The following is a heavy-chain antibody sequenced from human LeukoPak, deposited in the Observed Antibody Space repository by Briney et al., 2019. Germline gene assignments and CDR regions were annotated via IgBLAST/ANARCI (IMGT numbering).Heavy chain of an antibody. CDR3: ARGMTGSYSGYFDY. CDR2: ISSSGGTI. J-gene: IGHJ4*02. Sequence: GGSLRLSCAASGFTFSSYEMNWVRQAPGKGLEWVSYISSSGGTIYYADSVKGRFTVSRDNAKNSLYLQMNSLRAEDTAVYYCARGMTGSYSGYFDYWGQGTLVTVSS. CDR1: GFTFSSYE. V-gene: IGHV3-48*03. D-gene: IGHD1-26*01.